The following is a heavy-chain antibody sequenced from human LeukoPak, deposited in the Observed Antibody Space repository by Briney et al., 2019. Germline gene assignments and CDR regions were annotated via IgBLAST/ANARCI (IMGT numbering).Heavy chain of an antibody. J-gene: IGHJ5*02. CDR2: ISSNGGST. V-gene: IGHV3-64*01. D-gene: IGHD6-13*01. CDR3: ARDLTAYSSSWYGWFDP. CDR1: GFTFSSYA. Sequence: PGGSLRLSCAASGFTFSSYAMHWVRQAPGKGLEYVSAISSNGGSTYYANSVKGRFTISGDNSKNTLYLQMGSLRAEDMAVYYCARDLTAYSSSWYGWFDPWGQGTLVTVSS.